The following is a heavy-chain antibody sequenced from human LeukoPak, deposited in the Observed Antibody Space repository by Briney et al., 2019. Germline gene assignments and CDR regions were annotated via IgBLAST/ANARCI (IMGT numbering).Heavy chain of an antibody. D-gene: IGHD2-2*01. CDR1: GGSISNSNW. J-gene: IGHJ6*03. Sequence: SETLSLTCAVSGGSISNSNWWSWVRQPPGKGLEWIGSIYYSGSTYYNPSLKSRVTISVDTSKNQFSLKLSSVTAADTAVYYCARVIVVVPAAKYYMDVWGKGTTVTVSS. V-gene: IGHV4-4*02. CDR3: ARVIVVVPAAKYYMDV. CDR2: IYYSGST.